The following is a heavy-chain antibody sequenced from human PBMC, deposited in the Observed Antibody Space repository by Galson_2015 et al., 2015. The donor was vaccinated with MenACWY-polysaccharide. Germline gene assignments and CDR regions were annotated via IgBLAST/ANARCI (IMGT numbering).Heavy chain of an antibody. CDR1: GFSFSSYS. D-gene: IGHD6-13*01. CDR3: AKEQWGSNEY. CDR2: ISANTRST. Sequence: SLRLSCAGSGFSFSSYSMSWVRQAAGKGLEWVSSISANTRSTYDTDSVKGRFTISRDNSKNTLYLQMNRLRPEDTAIYYCAKEQWGSNEYWGQGTLVTVSS. V-gene: IGHV3-23*01. J-gene: IGHJ4*02.